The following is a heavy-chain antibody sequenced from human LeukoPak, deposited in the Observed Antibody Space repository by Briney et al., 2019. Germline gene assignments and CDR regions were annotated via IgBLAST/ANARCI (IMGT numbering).Heavy chain of an antibody. CDR2: MNHSGST. V-gene: IGHV4-34*01. Sequence: PSETLSLTCAVYGGSFSGYYWSWIRQPPGKGLEWIGEMNHSGSTNYNPSLKSRVTISVDTSKNQFSLKLSSVTAADTAVYYCGEYEVLTTAGSRDFHPWGQGTLVTVSS. CDR1: GGSFSGYY. CDR3: GEYEVLTTAGSRDFHP. D-gene: IGHD1-1*01. J-gene: IGHJ1*01.